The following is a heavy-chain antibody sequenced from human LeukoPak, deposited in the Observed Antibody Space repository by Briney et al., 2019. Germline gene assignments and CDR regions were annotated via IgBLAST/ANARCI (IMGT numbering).Heavy chain of an antibody. CDR1: GGSISSGSYY. J-gene: IGHJ5*02. Sequence: SQTLSLTCTVSGGSISSGSYYWSCIRQPPGKGLECIGYIYYSGSTNYNPSLKSRVTISVDTSKNQFSLKLSSVTAADTAVYYRAREGLRPPRAFDPWGQGTLVTVSS. CDR3: AREGLRPPRAFDP. CDR2: IYYSGST. V-gene: IGHV4-61*01. D-gene: IGHD2-21*01.